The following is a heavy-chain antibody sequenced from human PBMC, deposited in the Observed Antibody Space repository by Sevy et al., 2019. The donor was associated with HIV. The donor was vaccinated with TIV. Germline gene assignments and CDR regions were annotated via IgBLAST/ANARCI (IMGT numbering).Heavy chain of an antibody. V-gene: IGHV3-30-3*01. D-gene: IGHD2-21*02. CDR1: GFTFTLYA. CDR2: ISYSGTNK. J-gene: IGHJ4*02. CDR3: ARVAVEYCTDDCYHRFDY. Sequence: GSLRLSCAASGFTFTLYAIHWVRQAPGKGLEWVALISYSGTNKYYADSVKGRFTISGDDSKNTAYLQMNNLRTDDTAVYYCARVAVEYCTDDCYHRFDYWGQGTQVTVSS.